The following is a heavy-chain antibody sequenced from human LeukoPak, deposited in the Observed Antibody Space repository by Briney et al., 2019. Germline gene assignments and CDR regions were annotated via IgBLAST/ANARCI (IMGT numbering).Heavy chain of an antibody. J-gene: IGHJ4*02. V-gene: IGHV3-23*01. CDR3: AKDGAYCNGGSCPHC. CDR1: GFTFNNYA. CDR2: ISGSGGST. D-gene: IGHD2-15*01. Sequence: GGSLRLSCAASGFTFNNYAMSWVRQAPGKGLEWVSAISGSGGSTYYADSVKGRFTISRDNSKNTLYLQMNSLRAEDTAVYYCAKDGAYCNGGSCPHCWGQGTLVTVSS.